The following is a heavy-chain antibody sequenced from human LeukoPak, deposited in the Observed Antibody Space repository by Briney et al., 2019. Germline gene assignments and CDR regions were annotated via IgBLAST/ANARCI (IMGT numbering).Heavy chain of an antibody. CDR2: ISAYNGNT. D-gene: IGHD3-3*01. Sequence: GASVKVSCKASGYTFTSYGISWVRQAPGQGLEWMGWISAYNGNTNYAQKLQGRVTMTTDTSTSTAYMELRSLRSDDTAVYYCARDPRDFWSGYYWGDWFDPWGQGTLVTVSS. CDR1: GYTFTSYG. CDR3: ARDPRDFWSGYYWGDWFDP. V-gene: IGHV1-18*01. J-gene: IGHJ5*02.